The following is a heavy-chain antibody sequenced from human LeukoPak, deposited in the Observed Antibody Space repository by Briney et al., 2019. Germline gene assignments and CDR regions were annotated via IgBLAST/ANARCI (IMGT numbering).Heavy chain of an antibody. J-gene: IGHJ3*02. CDR3: ATARGYSTFDI. Sequence: PGGSLRLSCAASGFTLSTYWMNWVRQAPGKGLEWVASTSTKEDGSEKYYIDSVSGRFTISRDNAKNSLYLQMNTLRAEVTAVYYCATARGYSTFDIWGQGTMVAVSS. V-gene: IGHV3-7*05. CDR2: TSTKEDGSEK. D-gene: IGHD5-18*01. CDR1: GFTLSTYW.